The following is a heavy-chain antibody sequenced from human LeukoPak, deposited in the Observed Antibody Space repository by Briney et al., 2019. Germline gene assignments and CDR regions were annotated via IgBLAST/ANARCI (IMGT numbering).Heavy chain of an antibody. CDR1: GGSISSGSYY. CDR2: IYTSGST. D-gene: IGHD6-13*01. J-gene: IGHJ4*02. CDR3: ARQLGRTFDY. Sequence: SETLSLTCTVSGGSISSGSYYWSWIRQPAGKGLEWIGRIYTSGSTNYNPSLKSRVTISVDTSKNQFSLKLSSVTAADTAVYYCARQLGRTFDYWGQGTLVTVSS. V-gene: IGHV4-61*02.